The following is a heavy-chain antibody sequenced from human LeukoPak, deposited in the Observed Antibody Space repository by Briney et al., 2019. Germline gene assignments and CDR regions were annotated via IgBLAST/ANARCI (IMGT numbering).Heavy chain of an antibody. Sequence: ASVKVSCKASGYTFTGYYMHWVRQAPGQGLEWVGWINPRSGGTDYAQRLQGRVSMTTDTSIATAYMELSRLTSDDTAIYYCARGTIGSYSSVHNWGQGTLLIVSS. D-gene: IGHD1-26*01. CDR2: INPRSGGT. CDR3: ARGTIGSYSSVHN. CDR1: GYTFTGYY. V-gene: IGHV1-2*02. J-gene: IGHJ1*01.